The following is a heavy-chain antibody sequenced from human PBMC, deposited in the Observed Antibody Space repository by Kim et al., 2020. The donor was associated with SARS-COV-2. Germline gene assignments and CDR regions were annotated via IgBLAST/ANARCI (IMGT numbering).Heavy chain of an antibody. CDR3: ARSNWNYVWFDP. J-gene: IGHJ5*02. CDR2: INHSGST. V-gene: IGHV4-34*01. D-gene: IGHD1-7*01. Sequence: SETLSLTCAVYGGSFSGYYWSWIRQPPGKGLEWIGEINHSGSTNYNPSLKSRVTISVDTSKNQFSLKLSSVTAADTAVYYCARSNWNYVWFDPWGQGTLV. CDR1: GGSFSGYY.